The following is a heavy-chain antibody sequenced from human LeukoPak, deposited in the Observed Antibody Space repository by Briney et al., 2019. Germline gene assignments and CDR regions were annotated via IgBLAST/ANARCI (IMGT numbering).Heavy chain of an antibody. V-gene: IGHV4-59*08. Sequence: KASETLSLTCTVSGGSISTYYWSWIRQPPGKGLEWIGYINYSGRTNYSPSLKSRVTMSVDTSKKQLSLKLTSVTAADTAVYYCARFIGRDSRSLDYWGQGTLVTVSS. CDR2: INYSGRT. J-gene: IGHJ4*02. CDR3: ARFIGRDSRSLDY. D-gene: IGHD2-21*02. CDR1: GGSISTYY.